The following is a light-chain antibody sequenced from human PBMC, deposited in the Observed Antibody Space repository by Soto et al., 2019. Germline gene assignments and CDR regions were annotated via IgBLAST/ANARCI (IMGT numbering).Light chain of an antibody. CDR3: SSYSSTSTPYF. Sequence: QSALTQPASVSGSPGQSITISCTGTSSDVGSHNYVSWYQQHPGKAPKLIIFEVNSRPSGVSNRFSGSKSGSAASLTISGLQAEDEADYYCSSYSSTSTPYFFGGGTKVTVL. V-gene: IGLV2-14*01. J-gene: IGLJ1*01. CDR1: SSDVGSHNY. CDR2: EVN.